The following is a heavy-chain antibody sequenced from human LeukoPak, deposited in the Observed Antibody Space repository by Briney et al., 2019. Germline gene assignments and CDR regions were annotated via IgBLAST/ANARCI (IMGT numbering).Heavy chain of an antibody. D-gene: IGHD4-23*01. J-gene: IGHJ4*02. CDR2: IWFDGSKT. CDR3: ARDYLVSYFDY. V-gene: IGHV3-33*01. Sequence: GGSLRLSCAASGFTFTTFGFHWVRQAPGKGLEWVAVIWFDGSKTYYADSVKGRFTVSRDNSQNTVYLQMNSLRAEDTAVYYCARDYLVSYFDYWGQGTLVTVSS. CDR1: GFTFTTFG.